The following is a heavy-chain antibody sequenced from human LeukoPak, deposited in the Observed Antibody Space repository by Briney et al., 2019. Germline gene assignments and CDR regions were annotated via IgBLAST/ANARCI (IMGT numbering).Heavy chain of an antibody. CDR3: ARVRDYGDYEGYFDY. D-gene: IGHD4-17*01. CDR1: GFTFSSYG. V-gene: IGHV3-30*03. J-gene: IGHJ4*02. Sequence: GGSLRLSCAASGFTFSSYGMHWVRQAPGKGLEWVAVISYDGSNKYYADSVKGRFTISRDNSKNTLYLQMNSLRAEDTAVYYCARVRDYGDYEGYFDYWGQGTLVTVSS. CDR2: ISYDGSNK.